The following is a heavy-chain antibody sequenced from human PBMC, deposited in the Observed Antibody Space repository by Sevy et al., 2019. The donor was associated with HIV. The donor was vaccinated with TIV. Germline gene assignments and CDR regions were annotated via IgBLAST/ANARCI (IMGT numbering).Heavy chain of an antibody. Sequence: GGSLRLSCAASGFIFSNYVMHCVRQAPGKGLEWVAVIWYDGNNKYYADSVKGRFTISRDNFKDTLYLQMNSLRAEDTAVYYCSREPAIDYGDYIPTPEYYFDYWGQGTPVTVSS. J-gene: IGHJ4*02. CDR1: GFIFSNYV. D-gene: IGHD4-17*01. V-gene: IGHV3-33*01. CDR3: SREPAIDYGDYIPTPEYYFDY. CDR2: IWYDGNNK.